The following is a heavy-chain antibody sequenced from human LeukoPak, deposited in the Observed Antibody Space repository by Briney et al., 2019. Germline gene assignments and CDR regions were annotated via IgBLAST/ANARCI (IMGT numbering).Heavy chain of an antibody. Sequence: PSETLSLTCTVSGGSISSSSYYWGWIRQPPGKGLEWIGSIYYSGSTYYNPSLKSRVTISVDTSKNQFSLKLSSVTAADTAVYYCARHFRWRRHERIDYWGQGTLVTVSS. CDR2: IYYSGST. J-gene: IGHJ4*02. D-gene: IGHD5-24*01. CDR1: GGSISSSSYY. CDR3: ARHFRWRRHERIDY. V-gene: IGHV4-39*01.